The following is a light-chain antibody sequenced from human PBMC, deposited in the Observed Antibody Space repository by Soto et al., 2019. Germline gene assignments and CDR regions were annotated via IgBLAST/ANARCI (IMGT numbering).Light chain of an antibody. J-gene: IGKJ4*01. Sequence: DIQMTQSPSMLSAFVGDRVIITCRASQNLDKWLAWYQQKPGKAPNLLIHMASSLETGVSSRFNGSGSGTDFTLTISSLQPDDSATYYCQQYYSYPLTFGGGTKVEIK. CDR3: QQYYSYPLT. CDR1: QNLDKW. V-gene: IGKV1-5*03. CDR2: MAS.